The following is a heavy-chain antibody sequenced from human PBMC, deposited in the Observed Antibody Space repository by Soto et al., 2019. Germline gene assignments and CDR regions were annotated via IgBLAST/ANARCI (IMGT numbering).Heavy chain of an antibody. Sequence: GGSLRLSCAASGFTVSSNYMSWVRQAPGKGLEWVSVIYSGGSTYYADSVKGRFTISRHNSKNTLYLQMNSLRAEDTAVYYCAGRIAAAGVEYYYYYYYMDAWGKGTTVTVSS. D-gene: IGHD6-13*01. CDR2: IYSGGST. V-gene: IGHV3-53*04. CDR1: GFTVSSNY. J-gene: IGHJ6*03. CDR3: AGRIAAAGVEYYYYYYYMDA.